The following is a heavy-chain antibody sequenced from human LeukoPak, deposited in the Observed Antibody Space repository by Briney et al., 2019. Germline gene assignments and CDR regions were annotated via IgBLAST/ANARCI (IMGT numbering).Heavy chain of an antibody. CDR3: ARIDPLGFFDQ. V-gene: IGHV4-59*13. CDR1: GAFTSTYY. J-gene: IGHJ4*02. D-gene: IGHD6-25*01. Sequence: SETLSLTCTVSGAFTSTYYWSWVRQPPTGGLEWIGYVFYSGSSNYNPNFTSRVTMSVDTSKSQFSLKLTSVSAADTAVCYCARIDPLGFFDQWGQGTLVTVSS. CDR2: VFYSGSS.